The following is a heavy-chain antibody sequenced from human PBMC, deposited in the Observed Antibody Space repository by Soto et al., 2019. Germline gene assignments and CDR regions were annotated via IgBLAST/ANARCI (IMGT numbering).Heavy chain of an antibody. CDR1: GGYISSGGYY. Sequence: PSETLSLTCSVSGGYISSGGYYWSWIRQHPGKGLEWIGYIYYSGSTYYNPSLKSRATISVDTSKNQFSLILSSVTDADTAVYYCARDPNSIFYTWGQGILVTVSS. D-gene: IGHD3-3*01. CDR2: IYYSGST. CDR3: ARDPNSIFYT. J-gene: IGHJ5*01. V-gene: IGHV4-31*03.